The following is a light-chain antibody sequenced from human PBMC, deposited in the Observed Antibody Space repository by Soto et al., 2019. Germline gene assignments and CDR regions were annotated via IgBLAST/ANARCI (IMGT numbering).Light chain of an antibody. Sequence: QSALTQPASVSGSPGQSITISCTGTSSDVGAYKYVSWYQQHPGKAPKLMLFEVNYRPSGVSNRFSGSKSGNTASLTISGLQAEDEADYYCGSYTSGSTQYGFGTGTKVTVL. CDR1: SSDVGAYKY. CDR2: EVN. J-gene: IGLJ1*01. V-gene: IGLV2-14*01. CDR3: GSYTSGSTQYG.